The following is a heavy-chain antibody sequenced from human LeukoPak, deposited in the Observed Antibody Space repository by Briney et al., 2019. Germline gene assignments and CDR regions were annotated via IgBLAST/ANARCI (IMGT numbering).Heavy chain of an antibody. V-gene: IGHV1-8*03. D-gene: IGHD3-3*01. Sequence: ASVKVSCKASGYTFTSYDINWVRQATGQGLEWMGWMNPNSGNTGYAQKFQGRVTITRNTSISTAYMELSSLRPEDTAVYYCARGRITIFGVVIIAGDFDYWGQGTLVTVSS. CDR2: MNPNSGNT. CDR1: GYTFTSYD. J-gene: IGHJ4*02. CDR3: ARGRITIFGVVIIAGDFDY.